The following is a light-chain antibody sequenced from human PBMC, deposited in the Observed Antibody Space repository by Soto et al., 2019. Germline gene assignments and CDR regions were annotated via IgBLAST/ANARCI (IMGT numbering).Light chain of an antibody. J-gene: IGLJ1*01. V-gene: IGLV2-14*02. CDR1: SSDVGSYDL. CDR2: EGS. CDR3: SSYTSSSPYV. Sequence: QSVLTQPASVSGSPGQSITISCTGTSSDVGSYDLVSWYQQRPGKGPKLIIYEGSKRPSGISNRFSGSKSGNTASLTISGLQAEDEADYYCSSYTSSSPYVFGTGTKVTVL.